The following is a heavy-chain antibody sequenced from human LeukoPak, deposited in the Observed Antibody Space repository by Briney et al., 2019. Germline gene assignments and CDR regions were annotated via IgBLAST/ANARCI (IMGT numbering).Heavy chain of an antibody. V-gene: IGHV4-39*01. J-gene: IGHJ4*02. CDR1: GGSISSSSYS. CDR2: IYYSGST. CDR3: ARPIAAAGTMFDY. Sequence: SETLSLTCTVSGGSISSSSYSWGWIRQPPGKGLEWIGSIYYSGSTYYNPSLKSRVTISVDTSKNQFSLKLSSVTAADTAVYYCARPIAAAGTMFDYWGQGTLVTVSS. D-gene: IGHD6-13*01.